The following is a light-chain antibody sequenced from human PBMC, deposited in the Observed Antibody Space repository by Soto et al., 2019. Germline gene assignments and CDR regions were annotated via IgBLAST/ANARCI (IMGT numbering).Light chain of an antibody. V-gene: IGLV2-14*01. CDR2: DVT. Sequence: QSALTQPASVSGSPGQSITISCTGTSSDIGAYNYVSWYQQLPGKAPKLMIYDVTIRPSGVSSRFSASKSGNAAALTISGLQAEDEADYYCSSYTTSRTLVFGGGTKLIVL. CDR3: SSYTTSRTLV. CDR1: SSDIGAYNY. J-gene: IGLJ3*02.